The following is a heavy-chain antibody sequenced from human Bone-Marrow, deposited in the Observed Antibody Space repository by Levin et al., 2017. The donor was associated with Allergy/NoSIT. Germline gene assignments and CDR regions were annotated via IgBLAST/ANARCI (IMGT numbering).Heavy chain of an antibody. CDR2: VSYDGSDQ. CDR1: GFTFSTYA. J-gene: IGHJ4*02. V-gene: IGHV3-30*01. D-gene: IGHD6-13*01. CDR3: ATDLEASSTWYNYFSS. Sequence: LSLTCAASGFTFSTYAMHWVRQAPGKGLEWVAVVSYDGSDQYYADSVKGRFTISRDNSKNTLYLQMNGLRPEDTALYFCATDLEASSTWYNYFSSWGQGILVTVSS.